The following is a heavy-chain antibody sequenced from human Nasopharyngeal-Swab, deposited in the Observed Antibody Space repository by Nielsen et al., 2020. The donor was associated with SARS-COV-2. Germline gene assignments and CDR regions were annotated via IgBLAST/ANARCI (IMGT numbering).Heavy chain of an antibody. V-gene: IGHV4-59*10. CDR1: GGSFSGYY. J-gene: IGHJ6*02. Sequence: SETLSLTCAVYGGSFSGYYWTWIRQPAGRGLEVIGRTSIRGTTNYSPPFKNRVTMSLDTSKKQFFLRLASVSAADTAIYYCARGRPGTYYTYYYGLDVWGQGTTVTVSS. D-gene: IGHD1-26*01. CDR3: ARGRPGTYYTYYYGLDV. CDR2: TSIRGTT.